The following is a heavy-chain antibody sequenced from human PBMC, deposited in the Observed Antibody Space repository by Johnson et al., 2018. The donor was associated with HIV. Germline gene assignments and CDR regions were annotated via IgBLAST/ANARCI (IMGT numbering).Heavy chain of an antibody. CDR2: VNWNGGST. V-gene: IGHV3-20*04. Sequence: VQLVESGGGVVRPGGSLRLSCAASGFTFDDYGMSWVRQAPGKGLEWVSGVNWNGGSTGYADSVKGRFTISRDNAKNSLYLQMNSLRAEDTALYYCARGGSGSAQKGGDAFDIWGQGTMVTVSS. D-gene: IGHD1-26*01. CDR3: ARGGSGSAQKGGDAFDI. CDR1: GFTFDDYG. J-gene: IGHJ3*02.